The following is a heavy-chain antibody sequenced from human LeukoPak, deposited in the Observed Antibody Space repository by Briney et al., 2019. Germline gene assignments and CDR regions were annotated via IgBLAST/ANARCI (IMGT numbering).Heavy chain of an antibody. CDR2: INWDGGAY. CDR1: GTTFDDYG. V-gene: IGHV3-20*04. D-gene: IGHD3-22*01. Sequence: GGSLRLSCTDSGTTFDDYGMTWVRQAPGKGLEWVSGINWDGGAYNYAASVKGRFTISRDNAKNSLYLEMNSLRVEDTGAYFCASDLSSSWYSLAYWGQGILVIVSS. J-gene: IGHJ4*02. CDR3: ASDLSSSWYSLAY.